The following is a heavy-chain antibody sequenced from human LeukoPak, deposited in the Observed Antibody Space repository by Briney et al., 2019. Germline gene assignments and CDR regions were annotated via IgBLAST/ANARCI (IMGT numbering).Heavy chain of an antibody. CDR2: VNHSGNT. J-gene: IGHJ4*02. Sequence: SETLSLTCAVYGGSFSGYYWSWIRQPPGKGLEWIGEVNHSGNTNYNPSLKSRVTISVDTSKHQFSLKLSSVTAADTAMYYCARRRGYYDSGSYYGLDIDYWGQGTLVTVSS. V-gene: IGHV4-34*01. CDR1: GGSFSGYY. D-gene: IGHD3-10*01. CDR3: ARRRGYYDSGSYYGLDIDY.